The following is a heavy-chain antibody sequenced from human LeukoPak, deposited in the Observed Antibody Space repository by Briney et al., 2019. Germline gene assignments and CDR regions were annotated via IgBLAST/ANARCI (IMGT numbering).Heavy chain of an antibody. D-gene: IGHD3-10*01. Sequence: ASVKVSCKASGYTFSGYYIHWVRQAPGQGLEWLGWISGYNGKTNYAQKFQGRVTMTTEKSTTTAYMELTSLRFDDTAVYYCARDDEEFGELSWFDPWGQGTLVTVSS. V-gene: IGHV1-18*04. CDR2: ISGYNGKT. CDR3: ARDDEEFGELSWFDP. CDR1: GYTFSGYY. J-gene: IGHJ5*02.